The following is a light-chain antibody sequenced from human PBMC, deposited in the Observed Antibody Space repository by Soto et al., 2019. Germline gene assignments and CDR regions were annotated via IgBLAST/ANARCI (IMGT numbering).Light chain of an antibody. CDR2: GAS. J-gene: IGKJ1*01. CDR3: QQYGSSSWT. CDR1: QSVSSN. Sequence: EIMMTQSPATLSVSPVERATLSCWASQSVSSNLAWYQQRPGQAPRLLIYGASTRATGIPARFSGSGSGTDFTLTISRLEPEDFVVYYCQQYGSSSWTFGQGTKVDIK. V-gene: IGKV3-15*01.